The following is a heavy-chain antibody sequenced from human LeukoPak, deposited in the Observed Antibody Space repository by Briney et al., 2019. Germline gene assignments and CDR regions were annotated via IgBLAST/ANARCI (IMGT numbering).Heavy chain of an antibody. CDR1: GYTFINYG. V-gene: IGHV1-18*01. J-gene: IGHJ4*02. D-gene: IGHD2-15*01. CDR2: VSAYGDNT. CDR3: ARDCIGCHGFDY. Sequence: ASVKVSCKTSGYTFINYGIIWARQAPGQGLEWMGWVSAYGDNTNYVQKIQGRVTMTTDTSTSTAYMELRSLRSDDTAVYYCARDCIGCHGFDYWGQGTLVTVSS.